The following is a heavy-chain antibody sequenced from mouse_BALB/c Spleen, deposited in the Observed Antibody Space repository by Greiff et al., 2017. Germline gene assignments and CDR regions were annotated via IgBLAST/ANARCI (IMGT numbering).Heavy chain of an antibody. D-gene: IGHD2-4*01. CDR1: GYTFSSYW. V-gene: IGHV1-9*01. CDR3: ARAGGLRAWFAY. J-gene: IGHJ3*01. CDR2: ILPGSGST. Sequence: QVQLQQSGAELMKPGASVKISCKATGYTFSSYWIEWVKQRPGHGLEWIGEILPGSGSTNYNEKFKGKATFTADTSSNTAYMQLSSLTSEDSAVYYCARAGGLRAWFAYWGQGTLVTVSA.